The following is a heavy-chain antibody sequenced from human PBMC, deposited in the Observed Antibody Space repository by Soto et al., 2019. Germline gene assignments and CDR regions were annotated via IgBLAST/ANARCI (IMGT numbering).Heavy chain of an antibody. V-gene: IGHV3-21*01. Sequence: VGSLRLSCAASGFTFSRYSMNWVRQAPGKGLEWVSSISSTTNYIYYADSMKGRFTVSRDNAKNSVYLEMNSLSAEDTALYYCARESEDLTSNFDYWGQGTLVTVSS. J-gene: IGHJ4*02. CDR1: GFTFSRYS. CDR2: ISSTTNYI. CDR3: ARESEDLTSNFDY.